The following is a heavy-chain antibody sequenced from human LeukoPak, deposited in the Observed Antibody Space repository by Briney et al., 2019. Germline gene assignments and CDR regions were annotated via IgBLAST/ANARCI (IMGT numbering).Heavy chain of an antibody. CDR2: VSSSGTYI. CDR1: GFTFSSYS. J-gene: IGHJ3*02. Sequence: GGSLRLSCAASGFTFSSYSMNWVRQAPGKGLEWVSSVSSSGTYIYYADSLKGRFTISRDNAKNSLYLQMNGLRAEDTAVYYCARVSVAGAVIDAFDIWGQGTMVTVSS. V-gene: IGHV3-21*01. CDR3: ARVSVAGAVIDAFDI. D-gene: IGHD6-19*01.